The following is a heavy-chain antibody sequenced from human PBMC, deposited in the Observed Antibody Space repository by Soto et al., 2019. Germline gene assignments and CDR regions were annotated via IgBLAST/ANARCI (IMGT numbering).Heavy chain of an antibody. D-gene: IGHD3-3*01. CDR3: ARASRDFWREIPVYYYYYMDV. CDR1: GYTFTSYY. CDR2: INPSGGST. V-gene: IGHV1-46*03. J-gene: IGHJ6*03. Sequence: QVQLVQSGAEVKKPGASVKVSCKASGYTFTSYYMHWVRQAPGQGLEWMGIINPSGGSTSYAQKFQGRVNMPRDTSTSTVYMELSSLRSEDTAVYYCARASRDFWREIPVYYYYYMDVWGKGTTVTVSS.